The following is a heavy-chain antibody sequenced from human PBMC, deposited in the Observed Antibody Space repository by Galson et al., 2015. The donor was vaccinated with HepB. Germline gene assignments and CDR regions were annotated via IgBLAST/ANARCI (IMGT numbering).Heavy chain of an antibody. CDR1: GDSVSSNSTA. CDR3: TRGILASGNDH. V-gene: IGHV6-1*01. D-gene: IGHD6-13*01. CDR2: TFYRSKWYH. J-gene: IGHJ5*02. Sequence: CAISGDSVSSNSTAWNWIRQCPSRGLEWLGKTFYRSKWYHESAVSVRSRITFYPDTSKNQLSLQLKSVTPEDTAVYYCTRGILASGNDHWGQGTLVTVSS.